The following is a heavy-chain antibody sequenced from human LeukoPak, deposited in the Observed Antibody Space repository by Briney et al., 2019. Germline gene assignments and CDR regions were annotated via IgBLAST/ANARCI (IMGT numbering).Heavy chain of an antibody. J-gene: IGHJ4*02. CDR3: ARRAYGDDSFDY. CDR1: GFTFRSYS. CDR2: ITSGSSPI. V-gene: IGHV3-48*02. Sequence: GGSLRLSCAASGFTFRSYSMNWVRQAPGKGLEWISYITSGSSPIYYAGSVKGRFTISRDNAKNSLYLQMNSLRDEDTAVYYCARRAYGDDSFDYWGQGTLVAVSS. D-gene: IGHD4-17*01.